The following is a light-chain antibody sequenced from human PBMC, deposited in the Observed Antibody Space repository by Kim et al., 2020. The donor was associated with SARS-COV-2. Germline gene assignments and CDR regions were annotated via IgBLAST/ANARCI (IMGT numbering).Light chain of an antibody. V-gene: IGKV2-28*01. J-gene: IGKJ4*01. CDR3: MRGLQSLT. CDR1: QSLLHTNGYNY. Sequence: DIVMTQSPLSLPVTPGEPASISCRSSQSLLHTNGYNYVDWYVQKPGQSPQLLIYLGSSRASGVPDRISGSGSGTDFTLKISRVEAEDVGVYYCMRGLQSLTFAGGTKVDIK. CDR2: LGS.